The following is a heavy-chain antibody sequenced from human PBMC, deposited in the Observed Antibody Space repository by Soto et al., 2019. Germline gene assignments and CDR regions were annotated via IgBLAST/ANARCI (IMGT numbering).Heavy chain of an antibody. CDR1: GFTFDDYG. J-gene: IGHJ5*02. D-gene: IGHD1-26*01. V-gene: IGHV3-20*01. CDR3: ASDISPYLSGPGYNWFDP. Sequence: GESLKISCAASGFTFDDYGMSWVRQAPGKGLEWVSGINWNGGSTGYADSVKGRFTISRDNAKNSLYLQMNSLRAEDTSLYHCASDISPYLSGPGYNWFDPWGQGTLVTVSS. CDR2: INWNGGST.